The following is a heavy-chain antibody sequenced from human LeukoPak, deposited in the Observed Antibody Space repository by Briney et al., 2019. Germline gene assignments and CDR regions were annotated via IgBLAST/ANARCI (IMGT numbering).Heavy chain of an antibody. CDR2: IYYSGTT. J-gene: IGHJ4*02. Sequence: PSETLSLTCTVSGYFISSAYYWGWIRQPPGKGLEWIGSIYYSGTTSYNPSLKSRLTMSVDTSQNQFSLNLSSVTAADTAVYYCARARSYPIYFDYWGQGTLVTVSS. D-gene: IGHD1-26*01. V-gene: IGHV4-38-2*02. CDR3: ARARSYPIYFDY. CDR1: GYFISSAYY.